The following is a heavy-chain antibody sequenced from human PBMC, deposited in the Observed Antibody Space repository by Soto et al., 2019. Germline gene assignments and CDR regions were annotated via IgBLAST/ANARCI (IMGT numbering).Heavy chain of an antibody. CDR3: AREKGHYDILTGIDYYYYGMDV. D-gene: IGHD3-9*01. CDR2: IIPIFGTA. Sequence: QVQLVQSGAEVKKPGSSVKVSCKASGGTFSSYAISWVRQAPGQGLEWMGGIIPIFGTANYVQKFKGRVTITADESTSTAYMELSSLRSEDTAVYYCAREKGHYDILTGIDYYYYGMDVWGQGTTVTVSS. CDR1: GGTFSSYA. J-gene: IGHJ6*02. V-gene: IGHV1-69*01.